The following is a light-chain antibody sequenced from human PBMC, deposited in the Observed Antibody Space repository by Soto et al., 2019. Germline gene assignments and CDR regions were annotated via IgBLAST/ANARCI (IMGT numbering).Light chain of an antibody. Sequence: DIQMTQSPSTLSASVGDRVTITCRASQSISSWLAWYQQKPGNAPKLLIYKASSLQSGVPSRFRGSGSGTEFTLTISSLQPDDFAGYYCQQCSSYPWTFGQGTKVEIK. J-gene: IGKJ1*01. CDR2: KAS. V-gene: IGKV1-5*03. CDR1: QSISSW. CDR3: QQCSSYPWT.